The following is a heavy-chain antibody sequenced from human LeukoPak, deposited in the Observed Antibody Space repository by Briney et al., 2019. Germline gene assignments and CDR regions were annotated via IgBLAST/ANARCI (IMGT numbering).Heavy chain of an antibody. J-gene: IGHJ4*02. CDR2: IYHSGST. Sequence: SETLSLTCTVSGYSISSGYYWGWIRQPPGKGLEWIGSIYHSGSTYYNPSLKSRVTISVDTSKNQFSLKLSPVTAADTAVYYCASARGSPKWYYFDYWGQGTLVTVSS. CDR1: GYSISSGYY. CDR3: ASARGSPKWYYFDY. V-gene: IGHV4-38-2*02. D-gene: IGHD3-16*01.